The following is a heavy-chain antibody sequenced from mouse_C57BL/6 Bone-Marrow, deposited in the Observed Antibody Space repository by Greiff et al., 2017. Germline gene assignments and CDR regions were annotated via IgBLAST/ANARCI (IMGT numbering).Heavy chain of an antibody. D-gene: IGHD2-1*01. CDR2: IDPSDSET. V-gene: IGHV1-52*01. CDR1: GYTFTSYW. Sequence: QVQLQQSGAELVRPGSSVKLSCKASGYTFTSYWMHWVKQRPIQGLEWIGNIDPSDSETHYNQKFKDKATLTVDKSSSTAYLPLSSLTSEDSAVYYCARGVYGNYVSYYYAMDYWGQGTSVTVSS. J-gene: IGHJ4*01. CDR3: ARGVYGNYVSYYYAMDY.